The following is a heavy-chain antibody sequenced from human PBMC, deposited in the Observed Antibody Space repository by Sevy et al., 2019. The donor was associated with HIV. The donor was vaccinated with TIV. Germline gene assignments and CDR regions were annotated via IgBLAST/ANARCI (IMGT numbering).Heavy chain of an antibody. Sequence: GESLKISCAASGFTFSRFWMSWVRQAPGKGLEWVANIKQDGSEKYYVDSVKGRFTISRDNAKNSLYLQMNSLRAEDTAVYYCARDWECTGGVCYFMDVWGQGTTVTVSS. CDR3: ARDWECTGGVCYFMDV. CDR2: IKQDGSEK. J-gene: IGHJ6*02. V-gene: IGHV3-7*03. D-gene: IGHD2-8*02. CDR1: GFTFSRFW.